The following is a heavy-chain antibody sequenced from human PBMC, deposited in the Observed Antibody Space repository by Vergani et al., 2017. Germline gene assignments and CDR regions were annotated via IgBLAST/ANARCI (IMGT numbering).Heavy chain of an antibody. Sequence: QVQLVESGGGVVQPGRSLRLSCAASRFTFSSYAMPWVRQAPGKGLEWVAVISYAGSNKYYADSVKGRFTISRDNSKNTLYMQMNSLRAEDTAVYYCARDSGHYYDSSGYYPNWFDPWGQGTLVTVSS. CDR1: RFTFSSYA. CDR2: ISYAGSNK. D-gene: IGHD3-22*01. CDR3: ARDSGHYYDSSGYYPNWFDP. J-gene: IGHJ5*02. V-gene: IGHV3-30*01.